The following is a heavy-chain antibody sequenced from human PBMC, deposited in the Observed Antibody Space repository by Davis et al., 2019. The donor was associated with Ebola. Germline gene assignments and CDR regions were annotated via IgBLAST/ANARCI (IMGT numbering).Heavy chain of an antibody. V-gene: IGHV4-4*02. CDR2: IYHSGST. CDR1: GGSISSSNW. D-gene: IGHD2-2*01. J-gene: IGHJ6*02. Sequence: SETLSLTCAVSGGSISSSNWWSWVRQPPGKGLEWIGEIYHSGSTNYNPSLKRRVTTSVDTSKNQFSLKLSSVTAADTAVYYCARAPTIYYYYGMDVWGQGTTVTVSS. CDR3: ARAPTIYYYYGMDV.